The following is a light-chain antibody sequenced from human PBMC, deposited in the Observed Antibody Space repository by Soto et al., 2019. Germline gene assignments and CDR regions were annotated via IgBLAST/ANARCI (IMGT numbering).Light chain of an antibody. CDR3: QQSYSTLSLT. CDR2: AAP. J-gene: IGKJ5*01. V-gene: IGKV1-39*01. Sequence: DIQMTQSPSSLSASVGDRVTITCRASESISRHLNWYQQKPGKAPKLLIYAAPSLQNGVPSRFSGSGSGTDFTLTISNLQPEDFAPYYFQQSYSTLSLTFGQGTRLEMK. CDR1: ESISRH.